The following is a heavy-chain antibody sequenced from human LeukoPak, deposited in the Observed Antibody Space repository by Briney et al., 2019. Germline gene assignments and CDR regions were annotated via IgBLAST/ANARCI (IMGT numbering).Heavy chain of an antibody. CDR3: AKDRGKVTMVRGVPDY. CDR2: MYSGGST. V-gene: IGHV3-66*01. J-gene: IGHJ4*02. CDR1: GFTVSSYY. Sequence: GGSLRLSCAASGFTVSSYYMTWVRQAPGRGLEWVSVMYSGGSTYYADSVKGRVAISRDNSKNTLYLQMNSLRAEDTAVYYCAKDRGKVTMVRGVPDYWGQGTLVTVSS. D-gene: IGHD3-10*01.